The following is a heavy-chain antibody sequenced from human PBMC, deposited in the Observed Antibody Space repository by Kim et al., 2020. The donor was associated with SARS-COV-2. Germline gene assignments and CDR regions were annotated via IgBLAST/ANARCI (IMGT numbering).Heavy chain of an antibody. J-gene: IGHJ4*02. CDR1: GGSVSSGSYY. Sequence: SETLSLTCTVSGGSVSSGSYYWSWIRQPPGKGLEWIGYIYYSGSTNYNPSLKSRVTISVDTSKNQFSLKLSSVTAADTAVYYCARRGGNCSGGSCYVYFDYWGQGTLVTVSS. V-gene: IGHV4-61*01. CDR3: ARRGGNCSGGSCYVYFDY. D-gene: IGHD2-15*01. CDR2: IYYSGST.